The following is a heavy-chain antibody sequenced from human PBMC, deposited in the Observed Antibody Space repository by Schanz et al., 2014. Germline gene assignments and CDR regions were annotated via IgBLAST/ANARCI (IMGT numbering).Heavy chain of an antibody. J-gene: IGHJ3*02. Sequence: EVQLVESGGGLVQPGGSLRLSCAASGFTFSNYWMHWVRQAPGKGLVWVSRINGDGSRTAYADSVKGRFTISRDNAKNTLYLQMNSLRAEDTAGDYGAKSDAFDIWGQGTVVTVSS. V-gene: IGHV3-74*01. CDR2: INGDGSRT. CDR1: GFTFSNYW. CDR3: AKSDAFDI.